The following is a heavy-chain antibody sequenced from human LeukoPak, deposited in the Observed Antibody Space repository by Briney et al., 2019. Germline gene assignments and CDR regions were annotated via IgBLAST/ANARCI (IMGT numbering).Heavy chain of an antibody. Sequence: SETLSLTCTVSGGSISSGDYYWSWIRQPPGKGLEWFGYIYYSGSTYYNPSLKSRATISVDTSKNQFSLKLSSVTAADTAVYYCARARGYDFWSGYSSAYYFDYWGQGTLVTVSS. V-gene: IGHV4-30-4*01. CDR2: IYYSGST. D-gene: IGHD3-3*01. J-gene: IGHJ4*02. CDR3: ARARGYDFWSGYSSAYYFDY. CDR1: GGSISSGDYY.